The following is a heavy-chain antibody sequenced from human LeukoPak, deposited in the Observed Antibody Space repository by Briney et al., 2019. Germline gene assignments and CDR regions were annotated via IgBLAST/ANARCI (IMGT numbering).Heavy chain of an antibody. CDR3: ARVYNYGSGSYEPFDY. Sequence: PGGSLRLSCAASGFTFSSYWMHWVRQAPGKGLVWVSRINSDGSSTSYADSVKGRFTISRDNAKNTLYLQMNSLRAEDTAVYYCARVYNYGSGSYEPFDYWGQGTLVTVSS. CDR1: GFTFSSYW. D-gene: IGHD3-10*01. J-gene: IGHJ4*02. V-gene: IGHV3-74*01. CDR2: INSDGSST.